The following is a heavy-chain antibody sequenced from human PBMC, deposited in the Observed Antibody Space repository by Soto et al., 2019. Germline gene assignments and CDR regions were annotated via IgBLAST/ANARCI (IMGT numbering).Heavy chain of an antibody. Sequence: GGSLRLSCTASGFTFGDYAMSWVRQAPGKGLEWVGFIRSKAYGGTTEYAASVKGRFTISRDDSKSIAYLQMNSLKTEDTAVYYCTRDGALRYLDWLFSVYFDYWGQGTLVTVSS. CDR3: TRDGALRYLDWLFSVYFDY. CDR1: GFTFGDYA. CDR2: IRSKAYGGTT. V-gene: IGHV3-49*04. J-gene: IGHJ4*02. D-gene: IGHD3-9*01.